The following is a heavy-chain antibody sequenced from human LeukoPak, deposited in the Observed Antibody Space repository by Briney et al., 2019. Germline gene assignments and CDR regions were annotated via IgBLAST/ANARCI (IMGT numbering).Heavy chain of an antibody. J-gene: IGHJ2*01. CDR2: ISFGGSHI. Sequence: GGSLRLSCAASGFNFGSYSMNWVRQAPGKGLEWVSSISFGGSHIYYPDSLKGRFTISRDNAKNSLYLQMDSLRAEDTALYYCARDFGMTARYFDLWGRGTLVTVSS. D-gene: IGHD2-21*02. V-gene: IGHV3-21*01. CDR1: GFNFGSYS. CDR3: ARDFGMTARYFDL.